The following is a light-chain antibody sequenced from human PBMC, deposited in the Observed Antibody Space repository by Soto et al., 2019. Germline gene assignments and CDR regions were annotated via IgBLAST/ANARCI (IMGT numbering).Light chain of an antibody. CDR2: DAS. J-gene: IGKJ4*01. CDR1: QSVSSY. Sequence: EIVLTQSPGALSLSPGERATLYCRASQSVSSYLAWYQQKPGQAPRLLIYDASNRATGIPARFSGSGSGTDFTLTISSLEHEDFAVYYCQQRSNWPPLTFGGGTKVDIK. V-gene: IGKV3-11*01. CDR3: QQRSNWPPLT.